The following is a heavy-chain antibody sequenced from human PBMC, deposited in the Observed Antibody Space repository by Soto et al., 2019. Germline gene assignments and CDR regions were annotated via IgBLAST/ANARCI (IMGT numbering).Heavy chain of an antibody. CDR2: IKEDGSEE. Sequence: EVQLVQSGGGLVQPGGSLTLSCVASGFTFSTYWMTWVRQAPGMGLEWVAGIKEDGSEEVYVDSVKGRFSISRDNAKTSLYLQLNSLRAEDTAVYYCATAISSPFCNFDCWGQGSLVTVSS. CDR1: GFTFSTYW. V-gene: IGHV3-7*01. J-gene: IGHJ4*02. D-gene: IGHD3-3*01. CDR3: ATAISSPFCNFDC.